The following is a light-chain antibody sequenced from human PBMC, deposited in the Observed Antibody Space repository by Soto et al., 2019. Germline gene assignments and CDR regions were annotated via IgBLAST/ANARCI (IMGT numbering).Light chain of an antibody. CDR3: SSYSLSTAYL. CDR2: EVS. V-gene: IGLV2-14*01. J-gene: IGLJ1*01. CDR1: SSDVGGYDY. Sequence: SVLTQPASVSGSPGQSITISCTGTSSDVGGYDYVSWYQIHPGKAPKLMVFEVSNRPSGVSYRFSGSKPGNTASLTISGLQAEDEADYFCSSYSLSTAYLFGTGTKVTV.